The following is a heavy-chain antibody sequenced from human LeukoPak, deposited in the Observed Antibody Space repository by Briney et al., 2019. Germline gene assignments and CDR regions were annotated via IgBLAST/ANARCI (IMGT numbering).Heavy chain of an antibody. CDR1: GFAFSSYG. V-gene: IGHV3-33*06. J-gene: IGHJ4*02. D-gene: IGHD1-26*01. CDR2: IWHDGSEK. Sequence: PGGSLRLSCVASGFAFSSYGMHWVRQAPGKGLEWVAVIWHDGSEKFYADSVRGRFTISRDNSKNTPFLQMNSLRAEDTAVYYCAKGSRETDFDYWGQGTLLTVSS. CDR3: AKGSRETDFDY.